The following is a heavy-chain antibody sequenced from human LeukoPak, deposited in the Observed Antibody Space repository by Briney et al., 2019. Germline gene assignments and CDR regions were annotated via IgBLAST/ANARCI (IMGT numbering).Heavy chain of an antibody. J-gene: IGHJ4*02. D-gene: IGHD3-16*01. Sequence: GGSLRLSCAASGFTFSSYAMHWVRQAPGKGLEYVSAISSNGGSTYYANSVKGRFTISRDNSKNTLYLQMGSLRAEDMAVYYCARDRVLGDFDYWGQGTLVTVSS. V-gene: IGHV3-64*01. CDR2: ISSNGGST. CDR3: ARDRVLGDFDY. CDR1: GFTFSSYA.